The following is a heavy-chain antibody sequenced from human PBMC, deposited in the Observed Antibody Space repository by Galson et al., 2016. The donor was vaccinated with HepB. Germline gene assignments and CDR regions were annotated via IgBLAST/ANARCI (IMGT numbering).Heavy chain of an antibody. D-gene: IGHD1-1*01. CDR3: ATGPGDPKLERRLGFWYAMDV. J-gene: IGHJ6*02. CDR2: IIPIFGTT. Sequence: SVKVSCKASGGTFSSYAFSWVRQAPGQGLECMGGIIPIFGTTNYAQKFQGRVTITADESTRTVYMELRSLRFDDTATYYCATGPGDPKLERRLGFWYAMDVWGQGTTVTVSS. CDR1: GGTFSSYA. V-gene: IGHV1-69*13.